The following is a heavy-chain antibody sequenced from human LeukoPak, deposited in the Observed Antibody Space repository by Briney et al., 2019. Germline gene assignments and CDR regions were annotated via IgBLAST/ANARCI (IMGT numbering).Heavy chain of an antibody. V-gene: IGHV4-39*07. Sequence: PSETLSLTCTVSGGSISISNYYWGWIRQPPGKGLEWIGSIYYTGSSYYTPSLKGRVTISVDTSKNQFSLKLSSVTAADTAVYYCARGCSAGTPHNWFDPWGQGTLVTVSS. D-gene: IGHD6-13*01. CDR2: IYYTGSS. CDR1: GGSISISNYY. CDR3: ARGCSAGTPHNWFDP. J-gene: IGHJ5*02.